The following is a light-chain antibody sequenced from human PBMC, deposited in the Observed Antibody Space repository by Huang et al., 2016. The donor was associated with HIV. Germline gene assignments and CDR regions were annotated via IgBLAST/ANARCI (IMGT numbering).Light chain of an antibody. J-gene: IGKJ1*01. Sequence: EIVLTQSPGTLSLSPGARATLSCGASQTVSINFLAWYHHKPGQAPRLLIYAASSRATGIPDRFSGSGSRRDFNLTISRLEPEDFAVYYCHQYGTSVGTFGPGTKVDVK. CDR2: AAS. CDR1: QTVSINF. CDR3: HQYGTSVGT. V-gene: IGKV3-20*01.